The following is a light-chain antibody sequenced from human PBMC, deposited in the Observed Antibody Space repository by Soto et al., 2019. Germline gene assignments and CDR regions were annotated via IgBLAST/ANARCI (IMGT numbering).Light chain of an antibody. V-gene: IGKV3-11*01. J-gene: IGKJ5*01. CDR2: DAY. CDR1: QSVSSD. CDR3: QQRHVWPIT. Sequence: EIVMTQSPATLSVSPGERATLSCRASQSVSSDLAWYQQKPGQAPRLLIYDAYNRATGIPPRFSGSGSGTDFTLTISSLEPEDSAVYYCQQRHVWPITFGQGTRLEIK.